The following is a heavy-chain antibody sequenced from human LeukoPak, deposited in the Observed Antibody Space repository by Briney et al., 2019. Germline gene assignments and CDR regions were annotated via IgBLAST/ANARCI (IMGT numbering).Heavy chain of an antibody. CDR2: ISAYNGNT. V-gene: IGHV1-18*01. J-gene: IGHJ6*03. CDR1: GYTFTSYG. D-gene: IGHD3-9*01. CDR3: ARNILRIGYYDYYMDV. Sequence: GASVTVSCKASGYTFTSYGISWVRQAAGQGLEWMGWISAYNGNTNYAQKLQGRATMTTDTSTSTAYIELRSLRSDDTAVYYCARNILRIGYYDYYMDVWGKGTTVTVSS.